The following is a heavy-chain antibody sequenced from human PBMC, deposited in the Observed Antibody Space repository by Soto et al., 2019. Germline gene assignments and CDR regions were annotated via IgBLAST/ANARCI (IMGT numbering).Heavy chain of an antibody. CDR2: INHSGST. J-gene: IGHJ4*02. CDR3: ASGKLELINY. Sequence: QVQLQQWGAGLLKPSETLSLTCAVYGGSFSGYYWSWIRQPPGKGLEWIGEINHSGSTNYNPSLKSRVTISVDTSKNQFSLKLSSVTAADTAVYYCASGKLELINYWAQGTLVTVSS. D-gene: IGHD1-7*01. V-gene: IGHV4-34*01. CDR1: GGSFSGYY.